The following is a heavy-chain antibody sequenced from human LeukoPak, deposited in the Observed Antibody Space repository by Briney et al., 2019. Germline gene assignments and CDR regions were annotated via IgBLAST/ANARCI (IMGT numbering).Heavy chain of an antibody. CDR1: GGSIDSYY. V-gene: IGHV4-59*01. J-gene: IGHJ4*02. CDR3: ARVYQSAEYYFDY. Sequence: SETLSLTCTVSGGSIDSYYWSWIRQPPGKGLEWIGYIYYTGSTESHPALKSRVTISLDTSKNQCSLKLTSVTAADTAVYYCARVYQSAEYYFDYWGQGNLVSVSS. CDR2: IYYTGST. D-gene: IGHD2-2*01.